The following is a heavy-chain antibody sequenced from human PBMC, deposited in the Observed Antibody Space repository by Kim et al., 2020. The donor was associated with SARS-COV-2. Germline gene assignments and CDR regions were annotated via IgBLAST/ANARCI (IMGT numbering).Heavy chain of an antibody. CDR3: AKGGWYSSPPGGGFDY. CDR1: GFTFSSYG. J-gene: IGHJ4*01. Sequence: GGSLRLSCAASGFTFSSYGMHWVRQAPGKGLEWVAVISYDGSNKYYADSVKGRFTISRDNSKNTLYLQMNSLRAEDTAVYYCAKGGWYSSPPGGGFDYWG. V-gene: IGHV3-30*18. CDR2: ISYDGSNK. D-gene: IGHD6-13*01.